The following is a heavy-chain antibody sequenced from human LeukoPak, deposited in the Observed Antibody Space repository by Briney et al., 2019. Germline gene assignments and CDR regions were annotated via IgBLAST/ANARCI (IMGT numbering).Heavy chain of an antibody. CDR3: ARDTYYYDGSGYWADY. J-gene: IGHJ4*02. V-gene: IGHV4-38-2*02. CDR2: IYHSGST. CDR1: GYSISSGYY. D-gene: IGHD3-22*01. Sequence: SETLSLTCTVSGYSISSGYYWGWIRQPPGKGLEWIGSIYHSGSTYYNPSPKSRVTISVDTSKNQFSLKLSSVTAADTAVYYCARDTYYYDGSGYWADYWGQGTLVTVSS.